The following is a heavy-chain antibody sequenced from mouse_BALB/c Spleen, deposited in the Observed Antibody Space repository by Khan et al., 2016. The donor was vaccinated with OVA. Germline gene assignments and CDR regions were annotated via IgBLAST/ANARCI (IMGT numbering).Heavy chain of an antibody. J-gene: IGHJ3*01. CDR2: INPATDYT. D-gene: IGHD1-1*01. Sequence: VQLQESGAELAKPGASVKMSCKASGYTFTSYCMHWVKQRPGKGLEWIGYINPATDYTEYNQKFKNQATLTADNSSSTAYMQLSSLTSEDSAAYYCVNRGSSSAWFTYRGAGTPVTVSA. CDR1: GYTFTSYC. CDR3: VNRGSSSAWFTY. V-gene: IGHV1-7*01.